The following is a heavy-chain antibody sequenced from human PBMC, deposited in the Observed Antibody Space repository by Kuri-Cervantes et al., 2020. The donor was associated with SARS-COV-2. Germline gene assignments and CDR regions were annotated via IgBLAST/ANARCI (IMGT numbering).Heavy chain of an antibody. CDR2: INHSGST. CDR1: GGSFSGYY. D-gene: IGHD4-23*01. CDR3: ARDLGGSNYGGGDY. V-gene: IGHV4-34*01. J-gene: IGHJ4*02. Sequence: GSLRLSCAVYGGSFSGYYWSWIRQPPGKGLEGIGEINHSGSTNYNPSLKSRVTISVDTSKNQFSLKLSSVTAADTAVYYCARDLGGSNYGGGDYWGRGTLVTVSS.